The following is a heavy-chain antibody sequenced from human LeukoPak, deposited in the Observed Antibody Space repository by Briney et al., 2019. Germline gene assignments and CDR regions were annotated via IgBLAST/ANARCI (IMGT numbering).Heavy chain of an antibody. Sequence: SETLSLTCTVSGGSISSGGYYWSWIRQPPGKGLEWIGYIYHSGSTHYNPSLKSRVTISVDRSKNQFSLKLSSVTAADTAVYYCARGINFDYWGQGTLVTVSS. CDR3: ARGINFDY. V-gene: IGHV4-30-2*01. CDR1: GGSISSGGYY. CDR2: IYHSGST. J-gene: IGHJ4*02.